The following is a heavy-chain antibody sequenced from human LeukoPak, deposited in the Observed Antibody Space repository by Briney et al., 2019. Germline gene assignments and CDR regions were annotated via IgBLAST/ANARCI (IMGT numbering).Heavy chain of an antibody. CDR2: FDPEDGET. D-gene: IGHD3-10*01. Sequence: ASVKVSCKVSGYTLTELSIHWVRQAPGKGLEWMGGFDPEDGETIYAQKFQGRVTMTRDTSTSTVYMELSSLRSEDTAVYYCARGSLGPEPRITMVRGRYYMDVWGKGTTVTISS. V-gene: IGHV1-24*01. CDR1: GYTLTELS. CDR3: ARGSLGPEPRITMVRGRYYMDV. J-gene: IGHJ6*03.